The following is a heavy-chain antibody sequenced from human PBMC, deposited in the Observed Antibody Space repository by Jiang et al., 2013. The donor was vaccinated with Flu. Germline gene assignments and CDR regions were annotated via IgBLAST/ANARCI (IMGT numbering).Heavy chain of an antibody. Sequence: YDGSNKYYADSVKGRFTISRDNSKNTLYLQMNSLRAEDTAVYYCAKDVAPSRYFDYWGQGTLVTVSS. J-gene: IGHJ4*02. CDR3: AKDVAPSRYFDY. CDR2: YDGSNK. V-gene: IGHV3-30*18. D-gene: IGHD2-2*01.